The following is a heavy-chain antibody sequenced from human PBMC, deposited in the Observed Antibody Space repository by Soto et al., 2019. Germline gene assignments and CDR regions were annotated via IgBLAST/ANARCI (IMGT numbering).Heavy chain of an antibody. CDR2: FDPEDGET. CDR1: GYTLTELS. V-gene: IGHV1-24*01. D-gene: IGHD3-16*01. J-gene: IGHJ4*02. CDR3: ATDASLLSFDY. Sequence: ASVKVSCKVSGYTLTELSMHCVRQAPGKGLEWKGGFDPEDGETSYAQKVQGRVTMTEDTSTDTAYMELSSLRSEDTVVYYCATDASLLSFDYWGQGTLVT.